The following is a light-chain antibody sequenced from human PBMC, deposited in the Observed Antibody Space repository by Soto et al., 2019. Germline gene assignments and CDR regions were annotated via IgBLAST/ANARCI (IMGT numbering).Light chain of an antibody. CDR1: QSIYINS. CDR2: AAT. CDR3: QQYGSS. Sequence: EIVLTQSPGTLSLSPGERATLSCRASQSIYINSLAWYQHKRGQAPRLLIYAATVRATAVPDRFNGSGSGTDFALTISRLEPEDSAMYYCQQYGSSFGPGTKVDIK. V-gene: IGKV3-20*01. J-gene: IGKJ3*01.